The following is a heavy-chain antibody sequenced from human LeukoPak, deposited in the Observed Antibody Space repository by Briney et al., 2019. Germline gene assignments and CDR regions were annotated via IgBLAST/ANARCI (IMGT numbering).Heavy chain of an antibody. V-gene: IGHV3-7*01. Sequence: GSLRLSCAASGFPFSGYWMDWVRQAPGKGMEWVANINQDGTVRYYAASVRGRFTISRDNARNSLFLQMNILRAEDTAVYYCSRSLDYLGQGALVTVSS. CDR2: INQDGTVR. CDR3: SRSLDY. CDR1: GFPFSGYW. J-gene: IGHJ4*02.